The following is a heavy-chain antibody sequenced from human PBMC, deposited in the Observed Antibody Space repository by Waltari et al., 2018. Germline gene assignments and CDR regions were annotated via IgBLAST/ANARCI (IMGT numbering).Heavy chain of an antibody. CDR3: VRHWKRNGYRFDP. CDR2: SYYSGTT. CDR1: GGSISRSSYY. J-gene: IGHJ5*02. Sequence: QLQLQESGPTLVKPSETLSLTCTVSGGSISRSSYYWGWIRQSPGKGLEWIGSSYYSGTTYYNPTLERRVTISGDTSKNQFSLKLSSVTAADTAVYYCVRHWKRNGYRFDPWGQGTLVTVSS. V-gene: IGHV4-39*01. D-gene: IGHD5-12*01.